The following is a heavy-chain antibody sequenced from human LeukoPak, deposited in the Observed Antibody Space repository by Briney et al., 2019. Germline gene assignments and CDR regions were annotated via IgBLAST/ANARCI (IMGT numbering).Heavy chain of an antibody. D-gene: IGHD3-10*01. V-gene: IGHV4-39*07. CDR3: ARSLYYYGSDSFDI. CDR1: GGSISSSGYY. CDR2: IYYSGST. Sequence: PSETLSLTCTVSGGSISSSGYYWGWIRQPPGKGLEWIGSIYYSGSTNYNPSLKSRVTISVDTSKNQFSLKLSSVTAADTAVYYCARSLYYYGSDSFDIWGQGTMVTVSS. J-gene: IGHJ3*02.